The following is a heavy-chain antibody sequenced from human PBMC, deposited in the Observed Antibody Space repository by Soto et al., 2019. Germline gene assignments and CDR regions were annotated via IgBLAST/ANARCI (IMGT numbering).Heavy chain of an antibody. CDR1: GGSISSYH. CDR2: IYYSGNT. J-gene: IGHJ4*02. Sequence: QVQLQESGPGLVKPSETLSLTCTVSGGSISSYHWSWIRQSPGKGLEWIGYIYYSGNTIYNPSLKRRVTISVDTSKNQFSLKLSSVTAADTAVYYCAGDIQSGSYRFDYWGQGTLVTVSS. V-gene: IGHV4-59*08. CDR3: AGDIQSGSYRFDY. D-gene: IGHD1-26*01.